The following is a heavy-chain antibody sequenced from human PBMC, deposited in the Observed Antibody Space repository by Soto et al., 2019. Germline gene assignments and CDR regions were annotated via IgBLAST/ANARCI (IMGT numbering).Heavy chain of an antibody. CDR1: GFTFSRYG. V-gene: IGHV3-33*01. CDR3: ARGGLHCTGGSCYSLHYYYYMDV. D-gene: IGHD2-15*01. J-gene: IGHJ6*03. CDR2: IWYDGGNK. Sequence: PGGSLRLSCAASGFTFSRYGMHWVRQAPGKGLEWVAVIWYDGGNKYYTDSVKGRFTLSRDNSNNTMYLQMNSLRAEDTAVYYCARGGLHCTGGSCYSLHYYYYMDVWGQGTTVTVSS.